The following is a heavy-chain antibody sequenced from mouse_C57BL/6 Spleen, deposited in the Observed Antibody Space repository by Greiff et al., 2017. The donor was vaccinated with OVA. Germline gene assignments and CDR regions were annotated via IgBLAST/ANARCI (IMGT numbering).Heavy chain of an antibody. D-gene: IGHD1-1*01. CDR1: GYTFTDYY. J-gene: IGHJ1*03. V-gene: IGHV1-76*01. Sequence: VQLKESGAELVRPGASVKLSCKASGYTFTDYYINWVKQRPGQGLEWIARIYPGSGNTYYNEKFKGKATLTAEKSSSTAYMQLSSLTSEDSAVYFCARYYGSPSYWYFDVWGTGTTVTVSS. CDR3: ARYYGSPSYWYFDV. CDR2: IYPGSGNT.